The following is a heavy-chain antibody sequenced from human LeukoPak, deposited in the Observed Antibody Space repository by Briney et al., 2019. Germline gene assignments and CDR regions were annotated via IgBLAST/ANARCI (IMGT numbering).Heavy chain of an antibody. D-gene: IGHD2-2*01. CDR2: IYHSGST. V-gene: IGHV4-30-2*01. CDR1: GGSISSGGYS. J-gene: IGHJ4*02. CDR3: ARAELLLSYFDY. Sequence: SETLSLTCAVSGGSISSGGYSWSWIRQPPGKGLEWIGYIYHSGSTYYNPSLKSRVTISVDRSKNQFSLKLSSVTAADTAVYYCARAELLLSYFDYWGQGTQSPSPQ.